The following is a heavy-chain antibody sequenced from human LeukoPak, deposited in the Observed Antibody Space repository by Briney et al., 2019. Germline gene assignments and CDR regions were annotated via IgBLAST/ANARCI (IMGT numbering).Heavy chain of an antibody. J-gene: IGHJ3*02. Sequence: SETLSLTCTVSGGSVSGYYWTWIRQPAGKGLEWIGRTHSSGSTNYNPSLKSRVTMSVDTSRNQFSLKLSSVTAADTAVYYCARAYYGSGVVNAFDIWGQGTMVTVSS. V-gene: IGHV4-4*07. D-gene: IGHD3-10*01. CDR3: ARAYYGSGVVNAFDI. CDR1: GGSVSGYY. CDR2: THSSGST.